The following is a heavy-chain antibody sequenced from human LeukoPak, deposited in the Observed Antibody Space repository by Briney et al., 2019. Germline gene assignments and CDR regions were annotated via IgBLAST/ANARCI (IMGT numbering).Heavy chain of an antibody. Sequence: SETLSLTCTVSGYSISSGYYWGWIRQPPGKGLEWIGSIYHSGSTYYNPSLKSRVTISVDTSKNQFSLKLSSVTAADTAVYYCARDLDYYTPLDYWGQGTLVTVSS. CDR1: GYSISSGYY. CDR2: IYHSGST. D-gene: IGHD3-10*01. V-gene: IGHV4-38-2*02. CDR3: ARDLDYYTPLDY. J-gene: IGHJ4*02.